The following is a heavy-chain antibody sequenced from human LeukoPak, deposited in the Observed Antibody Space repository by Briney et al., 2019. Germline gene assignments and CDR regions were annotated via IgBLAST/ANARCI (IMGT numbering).Heavy chain of an antibody. J-gene: IGHJ6*03. Sequence: ASVKVSCKASGYTFTSYDINWVRQATGQGLEWMGWMNPNSGNTGYAQKFQGRVTITRNTSISTAYMELSSLRSEGTAVYYCARAHIVVVTAYYYYMDVWGKGTTVTVSS. CDR1: GYTFTSYD. D-gene: IGHD2-21*02. CDR3: ARAHIVVVTAYYYYMDV. V-gene: IGHV1-8*03. CDR2: MNPNSGNT.